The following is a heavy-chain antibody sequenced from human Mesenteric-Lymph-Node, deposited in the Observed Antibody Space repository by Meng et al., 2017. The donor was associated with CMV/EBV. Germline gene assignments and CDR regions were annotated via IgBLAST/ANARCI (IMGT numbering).Heavy chain of an antibody. CDR3: AREDGSFDY. J-gene: IGHJ4*02. CDR1: GYTVTNYY. Sequence: KVSCKTSGYTVTNYYMHWVRQAPGQGLEWMGIINPSGGSARYAQKFQGRVTMTSDTSTSTVYMELSSLRSEDTAVYYCAREDGSFDYWGQGTLVTVSS. V-gene: IGHV1-46*01. D-gene: IGHD1-26*01. CDR2: INPSGGSA.